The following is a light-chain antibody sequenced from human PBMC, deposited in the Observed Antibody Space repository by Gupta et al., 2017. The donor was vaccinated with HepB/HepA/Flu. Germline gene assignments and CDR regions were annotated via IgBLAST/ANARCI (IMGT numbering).Light chain of an antibody. CDR1: KLGDKY. V-gene: IGLV3-1*01. CDR3: QAWDSSTVV. J-gene: IGLJ2*01. Sequence: SYELTQPPSVSVSPGQTASITCSGDKLGDKYACWYQQKPGQSPVLVIYQDSKRPAGTPGRFSGYNSGNTATLTISGTQAMEEADYYCQAWDSSTVVFGGGTKLTVL. CDR2: QDS.